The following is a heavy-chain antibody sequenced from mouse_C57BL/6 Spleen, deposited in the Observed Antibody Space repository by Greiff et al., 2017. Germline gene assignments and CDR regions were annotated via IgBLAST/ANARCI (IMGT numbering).Heavy chain of an antibody. J-gene: IGHJ1*03. D-gene: IGHD2-4*01. CDR2: ISDGGSYT. Sequence: EVQVVESGGGLVKPGGSLKLSCAASGFTFSSYAMSWVRQTPEKRLEWVATISDGGSYTYYPDNVKGRFTISRDNAKNNLYLQMSHLKSEDTAMYYCARDYYDYDDWYFDVWGTGTTVTVSS. CDR1: GFTFSSYA. V-gene: IGHV5-4*01. CDR3: ARDYYDYDDWYFDV.